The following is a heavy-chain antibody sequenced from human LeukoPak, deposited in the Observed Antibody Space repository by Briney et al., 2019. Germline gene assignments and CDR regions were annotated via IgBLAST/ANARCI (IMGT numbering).Heavy chain of an antibody. J-gene: IGHJ4*02. D-gene: IGHD3-22*01. V-gene: IGHV1-46*01. Sequence: ASVKVSCKASGYTFTRYYTHWVRQAPGQGLEWMGIINPSSGSTSYAQKFQGRVTMTRDTSTSTVYMELSCLRSEDTAVYYCARDLPHYYDSSGYLGYWGQGTLVTVSS. CDR1: GYTFTRYY. CDR3: ARDLPHYYDSSGYLGY. CDR2: INPSSGST.